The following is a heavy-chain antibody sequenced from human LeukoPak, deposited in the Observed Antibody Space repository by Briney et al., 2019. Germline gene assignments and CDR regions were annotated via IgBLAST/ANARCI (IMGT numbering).Heavy chain of an antibody. CDR3: AKDRSSTWSLDY. Sequence: GRSLRLSCAASGFTFSSNGMHWVRQAPGKGLEWVAVISYDGSDKYYADSVKGRFTISRDNSKNTLYPQMNSLRVEDTALYYCAKDRSSTWSLDYWGQGTLVTVSS. V-gene: IGHV3-30*18. J-gene: IGHJ4*02. D-gene: IGHD6-13*01. CDR2: ISYDGSDK. CDR1: GFTFSSNG.